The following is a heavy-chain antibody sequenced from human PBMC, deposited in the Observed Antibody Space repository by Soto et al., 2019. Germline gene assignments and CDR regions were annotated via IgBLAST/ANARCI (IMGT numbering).Heavy chain of an antibody. D-gene: IGHD3-22*01. CDR3: ARDRWYYDSSGYYPD. Sequence: SVKVSCKASGGTFSSYAISWVRQAPGQGLEWMGGIIPIFGIANYAQKFQGRVTITADESTSTAYMELSSLRSEDTAVYYCARDRWYYDSSGYYPDWGRGTLVTVSS. J-gene: IGHJ4*02. CDR1: GGTFSSYA. V-gene: IGHV1-69*13. CDR2: IIPIFGIA.